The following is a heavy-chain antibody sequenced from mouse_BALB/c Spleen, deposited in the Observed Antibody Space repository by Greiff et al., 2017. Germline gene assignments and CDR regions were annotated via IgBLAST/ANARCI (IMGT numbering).Heavy chain of an antibody. CDR1: GFTFSSYT. Sequence: EVKVVESGGGLVKPGGSLKLSCAASGFTFSSYTMSWVRQTPEKRLEWVATISSGGSYTYYPDSVKGRFTISRDNAKNTLYLQMSSLKSEDTAMYYCTRDYYYGSSYVEDAMDYWGQGTSVTVSS. CDR2: ISSGGSYT. V-gene: IGHV5-6-4*01. J-gene: IGHJ4*01. CDR3: TRDYYYGSSYVEDAMDY. D-gene: IGHD1-1*01.